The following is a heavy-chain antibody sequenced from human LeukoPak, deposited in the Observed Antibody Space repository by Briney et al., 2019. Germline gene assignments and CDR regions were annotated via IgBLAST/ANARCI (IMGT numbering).Heavy chain of an antibody. D-gene: IGHD1/OR15-1a*01. V-gene: IGHV4-39*01. J-gene: IGHJ4*02. CDR1: GASIGSSGYY. Sequence: PSETLSLTCTVSGASIGSSGYYWGWIRQPPRQGLEWIGSIYYSGNTYYNPSLRSRVTISVDTSKSQFSLKLNSVTAEDTAMYYCVRHATVTTFTFAYWGQGTLATVSS. CDR2: IYYSGNT. CDR3: VRHATVTTFTFAY.